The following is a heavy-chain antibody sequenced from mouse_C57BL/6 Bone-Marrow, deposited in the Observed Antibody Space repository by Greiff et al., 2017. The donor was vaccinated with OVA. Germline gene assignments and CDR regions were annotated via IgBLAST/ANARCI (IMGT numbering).Heavy chain of an antibody. D-gene: IGHD1-1*01. CDR2: INPNNGGT. Sequence: EVQLQQSGPELVKPGASVKISCKASGYTFTDYYMNWVKQSHGKSLEWIGDINPNNGGTSYNQKFKGKATLTVDKSSSTAYMELRSLTSEDSAVYYCARRGVVAPWYFDVWGTGTTVTVSS. CDR1: GYTFTDYY. CDR3: ARRGVVAPWYFDV. V-gene: IGHV1-26*01. J-gene: IGHJ1*03.